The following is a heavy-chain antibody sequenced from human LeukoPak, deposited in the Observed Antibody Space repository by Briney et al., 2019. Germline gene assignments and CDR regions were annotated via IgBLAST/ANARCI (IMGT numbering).Heavy chain of an antibody. CDR3: VRDDGIGLDAFDV. J-gene: IGHJ3*01. Sequence: SQTLSLTCAVSGDSVSSNSAAWNWIRQSPSRGLEWLGRTYHRSKWYNDYAVSVKSRITINPGTSKNQFSLQLNSVTPEDTAVYYCVRDDGIGLDAFDVWSPGTMVTVSS. CDR2: TYHRSKWYN. CDR1: GDSVSSNSAA. V-gene: IGHV6-1*01. D-gene: IGHD1-14*01.